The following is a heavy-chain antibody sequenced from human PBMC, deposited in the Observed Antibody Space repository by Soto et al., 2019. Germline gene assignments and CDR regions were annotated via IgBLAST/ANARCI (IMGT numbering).Heavy chain of an antibody. CDR2: IKHDGSEE. CDR3: VRGGPYSYYYYAMDV. CDR1: GFTFVSYW. Sequence: GGSLRLSCAASGFTFVSYWMSWVRQAPGKGLEWVANIKHDGSEENYVDSVKGRFTISRDNAKKSLYLQMYSLRAEDTAVYYCVRGGPYSYYYYAMDVWGQGTTVTVSS. V-gene: IGHV3-7*03. J-gene: IGHJ6*02. D-gene: IGHD2-15*01.